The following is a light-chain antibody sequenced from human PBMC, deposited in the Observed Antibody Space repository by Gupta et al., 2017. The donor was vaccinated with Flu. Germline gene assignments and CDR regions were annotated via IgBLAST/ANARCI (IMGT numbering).Light chain of an antibody. V-gene: IGLV2-14*03. CDR3: SSYTSSNTLQV. CDR1: ISDVGGYDY. J-gene: IGLJ1*01. Sequence: ITISGTGTISDVGGYDYVSWYQQHPGKAPKLMIYEVNYRPSGVSNRFSGSKSGNTAALTISGFQAEEEADYYCSSYTSSNTLQVFGTGTRVTVL. CDR2: EVN.